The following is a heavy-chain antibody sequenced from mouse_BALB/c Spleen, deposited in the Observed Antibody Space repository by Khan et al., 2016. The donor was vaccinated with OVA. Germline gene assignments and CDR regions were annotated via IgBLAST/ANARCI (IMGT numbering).Heavy chain of an antibody. J-gene: IGHJ2*01. D-gene: IGHD1-2*01. CDR3: ARTARIKY. Sequence: EVQLQESGPGLVKPSQSLSLTCTVTGYSITSGYGWNWIRQFPGNKLEWMGYISYSGSTNYNPSLKSRISINRDTSKNQFFVKLNSVTTEDTATYYCARTARIKYWGQGTTLTVSS. CDR2: ISYSGST. V-gene: IGHV3-2*02. CDR1: GYSITSGYG.